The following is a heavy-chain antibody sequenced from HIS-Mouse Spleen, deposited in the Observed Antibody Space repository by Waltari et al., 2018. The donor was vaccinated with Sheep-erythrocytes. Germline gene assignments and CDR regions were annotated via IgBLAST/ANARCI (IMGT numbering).Heavy chain of an antibody. J-gene: IGHJ4*02. CDR2: TAPGDTDS. V-gene: IGHV5-51*01. CDR3: ARLFYVDIVATTLFDY. D-gene: IGHD5-12*01. Sequence: EVQLVQSGAEVKKPGESLKISCKGSGYSFTSYWIGWLRQMPGKGLECMGFTAPGDTDSRTSPSFQGQVPISADKSISTAYLQWSSLKASDTAMYYCARLFYVDIVATTLFDYWGQGTLVTVSS. CDR1: GYSFTSYW.